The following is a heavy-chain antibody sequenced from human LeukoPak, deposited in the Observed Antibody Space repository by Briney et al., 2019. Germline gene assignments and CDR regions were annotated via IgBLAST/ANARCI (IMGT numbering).Heavy chain of an antibody. Sequence: GGSLRLSCAASGFTFSGYGMHWVRQAPGKGLEWVAIIWYDGSSKSYADSVKGRFTISRDNPKNTLFLQMNSLGAEDTAIYYCATDISTHYFGSWGQGTLVTVSS. J-gene: IGHJ4*02. CDR2: IWYDGSSK. CDR1: GFTFSGYG. V-gene: IGHV3-33*01. CDR3: ATDISTHYFGS. D-gene: IGHD3-9*01.